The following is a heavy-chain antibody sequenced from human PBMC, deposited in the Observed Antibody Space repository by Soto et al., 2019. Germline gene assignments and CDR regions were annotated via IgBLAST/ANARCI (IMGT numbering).Heavy chain of an antibody. Sequence: PSETLSLTCTVSGGSISSGGYYWSWIRQHPGKGLEWIGYIYYSGSTYYNPSLKSRVTISVDTSKNQFSLKLSSVTAADTAVYYCARTMVRGVSKTYYYYGMDVWGQGTTVTVSS. CDR2: IYYSGST. CDR1: GGSISSGGYY. D-gene: IGHD3-10*01. V-gene: IGHV4-31*03. CDR3: ARTMVRGVSKTYYYYGMDV. J-gene: IGHJ6*02.